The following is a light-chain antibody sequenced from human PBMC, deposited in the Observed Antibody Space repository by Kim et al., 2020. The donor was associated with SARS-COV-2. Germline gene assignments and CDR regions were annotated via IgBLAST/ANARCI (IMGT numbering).Light chain of an antibody. Sequence: AWGQTDKITCQGDSLRSYYASWYQQKPGQAPLLVIFDKNNRPSGIPDRFSGSSSGNTASLTITGAQAEDEADYYCSSRDTSANYVFGTGTKVTVL. CDR2: DKN. CDR1: SLRSYY. J-gene: IGLJ1*01. CDR3: SSRDTSANYV. V-gene: IGLV3-19*01.